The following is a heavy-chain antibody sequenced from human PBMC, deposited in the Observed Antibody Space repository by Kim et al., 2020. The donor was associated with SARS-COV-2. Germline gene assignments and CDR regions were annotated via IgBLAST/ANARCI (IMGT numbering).Heavy chain of an antibody. V-gene: IGHV3-23*01. CDR3: AKMMVRTTYDI. CDR2: ST. D-gene: IGHD3-10*01. J-gene: IGHJ3*02. Sequence: STYYSASVNGRFTISRDNSKNTLYLQLNSLRAEDTAIYYCAKMMVRTTYDIWGLGTLVTVSS.